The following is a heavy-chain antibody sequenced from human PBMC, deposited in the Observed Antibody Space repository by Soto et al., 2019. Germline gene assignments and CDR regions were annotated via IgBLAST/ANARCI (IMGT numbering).Heavy chain of an antibody. CDR2: IYSGGST. CDR3: ARDFFSSWDY. D-gene: IGHD6-13*01. Sequence: GGSLRLSCAASGFTVSSNYMSWVRQAPGKGLEWVSVIYSGGSTYYADSVKGRFTISRDSSKNTLYLQMNSLRAEDTAVYYCARDFFSSWDYWGKGTLVTVSS. V-gene: IGHV3-66*01. J-gene: IGHJ4*02. CDR1: GFTVSSNY.